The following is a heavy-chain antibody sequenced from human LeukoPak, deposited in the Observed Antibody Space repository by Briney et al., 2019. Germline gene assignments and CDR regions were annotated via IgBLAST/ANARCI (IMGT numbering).Heavy chain of an antibody. CDR1: GFTFSDYY. CDR3: ARRTAAARCFDC. D-gene: IGHD6-13*01. Sequence: TGGSLRLSCAVSGFTFSDYYMSWIRQAPGKGLEWVSYISSGGSTISHADSVKGRFTISRDNAENSLYLQMNSLRAEDTAVYYCARRTAAARCFDCCGQGTLVTVSS. CDR2: ISSGGSTI. V-gene: IGHV3-11*01. J-gene: IGHJ4*02.